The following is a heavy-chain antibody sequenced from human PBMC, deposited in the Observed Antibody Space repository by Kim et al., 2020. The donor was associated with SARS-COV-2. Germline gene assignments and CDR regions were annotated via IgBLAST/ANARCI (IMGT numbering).Heavy chain of an antibody. J-gene: IGHJ4*02. D-gene: IGHD3-22*01. CDR3: ARLYDSSGYYSLRPFDY. Sequence: LKSRVTISIDTSKNQFSLKLSSMTAADTAVYYCARLYDSSGYYSLRPFDYWGQGTLVTVSS. V-gene: IGHV4-39*01.